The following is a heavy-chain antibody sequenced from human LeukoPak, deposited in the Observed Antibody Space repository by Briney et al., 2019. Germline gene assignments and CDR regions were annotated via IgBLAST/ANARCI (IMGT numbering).Heavy chain of an antibody. J-gene: IGHJ6*02. CDR2: ISYDGSNK. CDR3: AREAQGSMVRGVIPYYYGMDV. D-gene: IGHD3-10*01. CDR1: GFTFSSYA. Sequence: GVSLRLSRAASGFTFSSYAMHWVRQAPGKGLEWVAVISYDGSNKYYADSVKGRFTISRDNSKNTLYLQMNSLRAEDTAVYYCAREAQGSMVRGVIPYYYGMDVWGQGTTVTVSS. V-gene: IGHV3-30-3*01.